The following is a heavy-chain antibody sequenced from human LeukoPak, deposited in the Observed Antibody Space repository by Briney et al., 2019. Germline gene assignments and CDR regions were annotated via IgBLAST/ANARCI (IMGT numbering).Heavy chain of an antibody. J-gene: IGHJ4*02. CDR2: ISFDGSAK. Sequence: GGSLRLSCAASGFTFSSYGMHWVRQAPGKGLEWVAVISFDGSAKYYADSVKGRFTISRDNSKNTLYLQMNSLRAEDTAVYYCAKDAGTWGYGYSFDFWGQGTLVTVSS. CDR1: GFTFSSYG. CDR3: AKDAGTWGYGYSFDF. V-gene: IGHV3-30*18. D-gene: IGHD7-27*01.